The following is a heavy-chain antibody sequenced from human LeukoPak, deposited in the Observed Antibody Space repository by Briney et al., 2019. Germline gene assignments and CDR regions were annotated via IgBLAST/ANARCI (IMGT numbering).Heavy chain of an antibody. Sequence: GESLKISSKGSGYSFTSYWSGWVRQMPGKGPEWMGIIYPGDSDTRYSPSFQGQVTISADKSISTAYLQWSSLKASDTAMYYCARHSGSYLTPFDYWGQGTLVTVSS. V-gene: IGHV5-51*01. CDR1: GYSFTSYW. D-gene: IGHD1-26*01. CDR3: ARHSGSYLTPFDY. J-gene: IGHJ4*02. CDR2: IYPGDSDT.